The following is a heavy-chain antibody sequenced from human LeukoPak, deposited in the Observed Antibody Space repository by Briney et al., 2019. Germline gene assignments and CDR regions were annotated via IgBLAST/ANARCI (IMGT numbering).Heavy chain of an antibody. CDR3: ASRQSPYSSSWYRVGALDI. J-gene: IGHJ3*02. Sequence: SETLSLTCAVYGGSFSGYYWSWIRQPPGKGLEWIGEINHSGSTNYNPSLKSRVTISVDTSKNQFSLKLSSVTAADTAVYYCASRQSPYSSSWYRVGALDIWGQGTMVTVSS. V-gene: IGHV4-34*01. CDR1: GGSFSGYY. CDR2: INHSGST. D-gene: IGHD6-13*01.